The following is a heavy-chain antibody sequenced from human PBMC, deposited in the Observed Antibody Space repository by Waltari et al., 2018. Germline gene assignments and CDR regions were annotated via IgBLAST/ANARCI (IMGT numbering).Heavy chain of an antibody. CDR1: GYTFTSYG. D-gene: IGHD2-21*02. CDR2: ISAYNGNT. CDR3: ARDRYCGGDCSTSRFDP. Sequence: QVQLVQSGAEVKKPGASVKVSCKASGYTFTSYGISWVRQAPGQGLEWMGWISAYNGNTNSAQKLQGRFTMTTDTSTSTAYMELRSLRSDDTAVYYCARDRYCGGDCSTSRFDPWGQGTLVTVSS. J-gene: IGHJ5*02. V-gene: IGHV1-18*01.